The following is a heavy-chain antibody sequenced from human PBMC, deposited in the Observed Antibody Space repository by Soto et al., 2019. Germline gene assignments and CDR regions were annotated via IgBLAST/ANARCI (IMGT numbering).Heavy chain of an antibody. CDR1: GGSISNYY. V-gene: IGHV4-4*07. D-gene: IGHD6-13*01. CDR3: ARDVPAAGTDWFDP. CDR2: VSSTGST. J-gene: IGHJ5*02. Sequence: PSETLSLTCTVSGGSISNYYWSWIRQPAEKRLEWIGRVSSTGSTYYNPSLKSRVTISVGTSKNQFSLNLTSVTAADTAVYYCARDVPAAGTDWFDPWGQGTLVTVSS.